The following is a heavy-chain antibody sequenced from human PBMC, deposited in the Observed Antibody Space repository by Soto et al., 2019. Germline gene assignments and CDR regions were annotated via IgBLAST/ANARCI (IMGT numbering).Heavy chain of an antibody. CDR2: FDPEDGET. Sequence: QVQLVQSGAEVKKPGASVKVSCKVSGYTLTELSMHWVRQAPGKGLEWLGGFDPEDGETIYAQKFHGRVTMTEDTSTDTAYMELSSLRSEDTAVYYCATKRGYCSSTSCYGYGMDVWGQGTTVTVSS. V-gene: IGHV1-24*01. J-gene: IGHJ6*02. D-gene: IGHD2-2*01. CDR3: ATKRGYCSSTSCYGYGMDV. CDR1: GYTLTELS.